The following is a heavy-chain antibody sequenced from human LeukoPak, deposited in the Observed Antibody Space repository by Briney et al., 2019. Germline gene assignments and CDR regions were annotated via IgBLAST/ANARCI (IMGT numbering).Heavy chain of an antibody. J-gene: IGHJ5*02. CDR1: GYTFTGYY. CDR3: ARAISDCSSTSCRPASFDP. V-gene: IGHV1-2*04. Sequence: ASVKVSCKASGYTFTGYYMHWVRRAPGQGLEWMGWINPNSGGTNYAQKFQGWVTMTRDTPISTAYMELSRLRSDDTAVYYCARAISDCSSTSCRPASFDPWGQGTLVTVSS. CDR2: INPNSGGT. D-gene: IGHD2-2*01.